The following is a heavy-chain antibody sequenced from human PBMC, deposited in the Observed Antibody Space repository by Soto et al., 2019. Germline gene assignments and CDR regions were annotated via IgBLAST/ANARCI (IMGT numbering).Heavy chain of an antibody. V-gene: IGHV7-4-1*01. Sequence: ASVNVSCKCSGYSFTRYSINWLRQAPGQGFECMGWINPNTGKPTYDQGFTGRFVFSVDTSVSTVYLQISSLKADDSAVYYCARDRASGSFDYWGQGTQVTVSS. J-gene: IGHJ4*02. CDR2: INPNTGKP. CDR1: GYSFTRYS. CDR3: ARDRASGSFDY. D-gene: IGHD1-26*01.